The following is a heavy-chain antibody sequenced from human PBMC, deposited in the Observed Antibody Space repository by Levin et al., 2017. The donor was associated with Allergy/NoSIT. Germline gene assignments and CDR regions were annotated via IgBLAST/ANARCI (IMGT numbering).Heavy chain of an antibody. CDR2: FSGGVGTA. J-gene: IGHJ5*02. V-gene: IGHV3-23*01. D-gene: IGHD3-10*01. Sequence: PGGSLRLSCAASGFSFRSYAMSWVRQGPGEGLEWVSVFSGGVGTAYYADSVKGRFTISKDNPKDTLYLQMNSLRVEDTAVYYCAKTDYYGPGSFYIPRTWGQGTRVTVSS. CDR3: AKTDYYGPGSFYIPRT. CDR1: GFSFRSYA.